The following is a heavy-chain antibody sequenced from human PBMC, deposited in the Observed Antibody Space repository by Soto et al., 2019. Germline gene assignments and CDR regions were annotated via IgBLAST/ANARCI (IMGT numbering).Heavy chain of an antibody. V-gene: IGHV1-2*02. CDR1: GYTFTGYY. CDR2: INPNSGGT. D-gene: IGHD2-15*01. CDR3: AREKLGYCSGGSCYSGLLWWDY. Sequence: QVQLVQSGAEVKKPGASVKVSCKASGYTFTGYYMHWVRQAPGQGLEWMGWINPNSGGTNYAQKFQGRVTMTRDTSISTSYMELSRLRSDDTAVYYCAREKLGYCSGGSCYSGLLWWDYWGQGTLVTVSS. J-gene: IGHJ4*02.